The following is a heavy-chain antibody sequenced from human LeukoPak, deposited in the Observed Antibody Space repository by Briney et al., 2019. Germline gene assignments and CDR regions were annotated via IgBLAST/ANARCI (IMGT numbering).Heavy chain of an antibody. D-gene: IGHD2-2*01. CDR3: ARGGMPDY. J-gene: IGHJ4*02. CDR1: GFTFRSYW. Sequence: GGSLRLSCAASGFTFRSYWMHWVRQAPGKGLVWVSRINGDGSTTSYADSVKGRFTISRDNAKNTLYLQMNSLRAEDTAVYYCARGGMPDYWGQGTLVTVSS. CDR2: INGDGSTT. V-gene: IGHV3-74*01.